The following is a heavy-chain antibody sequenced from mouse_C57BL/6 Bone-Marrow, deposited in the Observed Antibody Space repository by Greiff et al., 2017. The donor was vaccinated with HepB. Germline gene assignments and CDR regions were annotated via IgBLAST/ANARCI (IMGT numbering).Heavy chain of an antibody. V-gene: IGHV1-19*01. J-gene: IGHJ1*03. CDR1: GYTFTDYY. CDR3: AREILRGDFDV. D-gene: IGHD1-1*01. Sequence: VHVKQSGPVLVKPGASVKMSCKASGYTFTDYYMNWVKQSHGKSLEWIGVINPYNGGTSYNQKFKGKATLTVDKSSSTAYMELNSLTSEDSAVYYCAREILRGDFDVWGTGTTVTVSS. CDR2: INPYNGGT.